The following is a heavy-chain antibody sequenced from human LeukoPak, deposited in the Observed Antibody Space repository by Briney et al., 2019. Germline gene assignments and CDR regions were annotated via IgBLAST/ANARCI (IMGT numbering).Heavy chain of an antibody. CDR2: IIPIFGTA. CDR1: GGTFSSYA. Sequence: ASVKVSCKASGGTFSSYAISWVRQAPGQGLEWMGGIIPIFGTANYAQKFHGRVTITGNTSISTVYMDLSNLTSEDTAVYFCARASYSGLRDYWGQGTLVTVSS. V-gene: IGHV1-69*06. CDR3: ARASYSGLRDY. J-gene: IGHJ4*02. D-gene: IGHD4-23*01.